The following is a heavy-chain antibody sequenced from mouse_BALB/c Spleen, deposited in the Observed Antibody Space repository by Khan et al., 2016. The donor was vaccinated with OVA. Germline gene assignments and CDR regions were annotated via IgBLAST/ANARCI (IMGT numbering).Heavy chain of an antibody. V-gene: IGHV5-6*01. Sequence: EVELVESGGDLVKPGGSLKLSCAASGFTFSNYGMSWVLQTPDKRLEWVATISSDGSYTYYPDSVKGRFTFSRNNANSTLYLQMTSLRSEDSAIFYCARNLTGTFDYWGQGTLVTVSA. D-gene: IGHD4-1*01. CDR3: ARNLTGTFDY. J-gene: IGHJ3*01. CDR2: ISSDGSYT. CDR1: GFTFSNYG.